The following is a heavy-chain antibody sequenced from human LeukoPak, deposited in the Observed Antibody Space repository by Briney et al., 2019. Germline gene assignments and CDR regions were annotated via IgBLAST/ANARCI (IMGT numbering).Heavy chain of an antibody. J-gene: IGHJ3*02. Sequence: PGGSLRLSCAASGFTFSSFATSWVRQAPGKGLEWVSGISASGGSTYYADSVKGRFTISRDNSKNTLYLQMNSLRAEDTAVHYCAKGFYDNSASGVFDIWGQGTMVTVSS. V-gene: IGHV3-23*01. CDR2: ISASGGST. D-gene: IGHD3-22*01. CDR3: AKGFYDNSASGVFDI. CDR1: GFTFSSFA.